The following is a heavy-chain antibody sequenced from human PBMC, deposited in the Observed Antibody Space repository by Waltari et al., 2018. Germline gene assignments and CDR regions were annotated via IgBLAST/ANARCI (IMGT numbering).Heavy chain of an antibody. CDR1: GVSITSSDYY. J-gene: IGHJ3*01. V-gene: IGHV4-39*01. D-gene: IGHD3-22*01. CDR2: IYCDDRT. CDR3: ARQSHSFYYHTNGYFWHGFDV. Sequence: QVQLQESGPGLAKPSETLSLTCTVSGVSITSSDYYWGWVRQPPGKALEGVGTIYCDDRTYYNPSLRSRVTISLDTSKIEFSLTLSSVTAADTALFFCARQSHSFYYHTNGYFWHGFDVWGPGAMVTVSS.